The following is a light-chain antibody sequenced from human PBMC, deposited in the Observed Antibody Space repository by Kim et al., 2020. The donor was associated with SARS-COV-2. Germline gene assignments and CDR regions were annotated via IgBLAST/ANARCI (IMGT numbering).Light chain of an antibody. CDR1: QSLTTF. V-gene: IGKV3-11*01. CDR2: DAS. Sequence: PGERATLSCRASQSLTTFLAWYQHKPGQAPRLLIYDASNRATGIPARFSGSGSGTDFTLTISYLEPEDFAVYYCQQRFSWPLTFGGGTKVDIK. J-gene: IGKJ4*01. CDR3: QQRFSWPLT.